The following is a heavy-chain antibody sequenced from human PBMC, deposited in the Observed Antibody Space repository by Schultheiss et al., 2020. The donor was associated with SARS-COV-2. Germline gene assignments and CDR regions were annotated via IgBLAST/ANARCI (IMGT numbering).Heavy chain of an antibody. Sequence: SQTLSLTCTVSGGSISSYYWSWIRQPAGKGLEWIGYIYYSGSTNYNPSLKSRVTISVDTSKNQFSLKLSSVTAADTAVYYCARGLVGATTAFDIWGQGTMVTVSS. CDR2: IYYSGST. J-gene: IGHJ3*02. CDR1: GGSISSYY. V-gene: IGHV4-59*01. CDR3: ARGLVGATTAFDI. D-gene: IGHD1-26*01.